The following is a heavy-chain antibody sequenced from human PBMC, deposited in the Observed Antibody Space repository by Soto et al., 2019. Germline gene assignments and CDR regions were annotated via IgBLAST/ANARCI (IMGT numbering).Heavy chain of an antibody. Sequence: QVQLVQSGAEVKKPGSSVKVSCKASGGTFSSYAISWVRQAPGQGLEWMGGIIPIFGTANYAQKFQGRVTINAAEYTSKDYMEMSSGRSEDTAVYYCARERGLEAVFFDYWGKGTLVPVSS. V-gene: IGHV1-69*12. CDR1: GGTFSSYA. CDR3: ARERGLEAVFFDY. CDR2: IIPIFGTA. D-gene: IGHD2-15*01. J-gene: IGHJ4*02.